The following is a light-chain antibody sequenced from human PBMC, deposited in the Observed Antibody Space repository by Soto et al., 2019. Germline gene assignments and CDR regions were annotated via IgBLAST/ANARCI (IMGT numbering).Light chain of an antibody. V-gene: IGLV2-14*03. CDR3: SSYTTGNTRQIV. J-gene: IGLJ1*01. CDR2: DVT. CDR1: SSDVGGYNY. Sequence: QSALTQPASVSGSPGQSITISCTGTSSDVGGYNYVSWYQHHPGKAPKLIIYDVTNRPSGVSNPFSGSKSGNPASLTISGLQPEDEAYYYCSSYTTGNTRQIVFGTGTELTVL.